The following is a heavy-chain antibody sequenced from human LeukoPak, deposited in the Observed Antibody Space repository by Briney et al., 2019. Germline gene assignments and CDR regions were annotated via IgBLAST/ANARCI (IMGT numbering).Heavy chain of an antibody. CDR1: GFTFYDYA. CDR3: AKALPMATIHWGLGY. Sequence: GGSLRLSCAASGFTFYDYAMHWVRQAPGKGLEWVSGISWNSGSIGYADSVKGRFTISRDNAKNSLYLQMNSLRAEDTALYYCAKALPMATIHWGLGYWGQGTLVTVSS. CDR2: ISWNSGSI. D-gene: IGHD5-24*01. J-gene: IGHJ4*02. V-gene: IGHV3-9*01.